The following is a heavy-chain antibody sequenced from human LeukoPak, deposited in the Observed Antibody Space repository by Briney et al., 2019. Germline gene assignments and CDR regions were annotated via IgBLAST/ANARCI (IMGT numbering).Heavy chain of an antibody. D-gene: IGHD6-13*01. J-gene: IGHJ2*01. CDR2: IYHSGNT. Sequence: PSETLSLTCAVSGGSVSSSNWWTWVRQPPGKGLQWIGEIYHSGNTNYNPSLTSRVTISVDKSKNQFSLKLSSVTAADTAVYYCARIQQLVVYFDLWGRGTLVTVSS. CDR1: GGSVSSSNW. CDR3: ARIQQLVVYFDL. V-gene: IGHV4-4*02.